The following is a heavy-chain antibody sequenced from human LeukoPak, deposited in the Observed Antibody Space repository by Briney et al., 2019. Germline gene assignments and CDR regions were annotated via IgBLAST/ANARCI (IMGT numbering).Heavy chain of an antibody. CDR3: ARGTTVYYYYGMDV. Sequence: PGGSLRLSCAASGFTFDDYGMSWVRQAPGKGLEWVSGINWNGGSTGYADSVKGRFTISRDNAKNSPYLQMNSLRAKDTALYYCARGTTVYYYYGMDVWGQGTTVTVSS. CDR2: INWNGGST. D-gene: IGHD4-17*01. CDR1: GFTFDDYG. J-gene: IGHJ6*02. V-gene: IGHV3-20*04.